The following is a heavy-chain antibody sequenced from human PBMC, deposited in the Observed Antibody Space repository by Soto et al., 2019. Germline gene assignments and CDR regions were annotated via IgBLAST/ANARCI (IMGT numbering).Heavy chain of an antibody. J-gene: IGHJ6*03. V-gene: IGHV4-34*01. CDR3: ARAEYSSSFTTFYYYYYMDV. CDR2: INHSGST. D-gene: IGHD6-6*01. Sequence: SETLSLTCAVYGGSFSGYYWTWIRQPPGKGLEWIGEINHSGSTNYNPSLKSRVTISVDTSKNQFSLKLSSVTAADTAVYYCARAEYSSSFTTFYYYYYMDVWGKGTTVTVSS. CDR1: GGSFSGYY.